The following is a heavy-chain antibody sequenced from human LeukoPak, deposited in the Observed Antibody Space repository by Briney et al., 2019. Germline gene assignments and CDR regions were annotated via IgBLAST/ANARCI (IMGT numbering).Heavy chain of an antibody. J-gene: IGHJ5*02. CDR2: INTNTGNP. CDR1: GYTFTTYP. CDR3: ARDPYTSSSWYRGRANNWFDP. D-gene: IGHD6-13*01. V-gene: IGHV7-4-1*01. Sequence: APVKVSCKASGYTFTTYPMNWVRQAPGQGLEWMGWINTNTGNPTYAQGFTGRFVFSLDTSVSTAYLQIGSLKADDTAVYYCARDPYTSSSWYRGRANNWFDPWGQGTLVTVSS.